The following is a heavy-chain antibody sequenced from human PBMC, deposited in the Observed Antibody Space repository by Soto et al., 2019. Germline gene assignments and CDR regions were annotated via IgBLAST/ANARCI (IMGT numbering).Heavy chain of an antibody. J-gene: IGHJ5*02. CDR1: GFTFSSYS. CDR3: ARERYSRGQNWFAP. Sequence: EVQLVESGGGLVQPGGSLRLSCAASGFTFSSYSMNWVRQAPGKGLEWVSYISSSSSTIYYADSVKGRFTISRDNAKNSLYLQMNSLRNEDTAVYYCARERYSRGQNWFAPGGQGTLVTVPS. V-gene: IGHV3-48*02. CDR2: ISSSSSTI. D-gene: IGHD6-19*01.